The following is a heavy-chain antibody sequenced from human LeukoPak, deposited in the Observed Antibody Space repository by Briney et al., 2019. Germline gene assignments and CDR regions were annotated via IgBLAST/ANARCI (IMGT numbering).Heavy chain of an antibody. Sequence: GGSLRLSCAASGFTFRTYWMSWVRQAPGKGLEWVANIKQDGTEKYYVDSVKGRFTISRDNAKNSLYLQMNSLRAEDTAVYYCASQSFGELAYWGQGTLVTVSS. CDR1: GFTFRTYW. V-gene: IGHV3-7*01. CDR2: IKQDGTEK. D-gene: IGHD3-10*01. J-gene: IGHJ4*02. CDR3: ASQSFGELAY.